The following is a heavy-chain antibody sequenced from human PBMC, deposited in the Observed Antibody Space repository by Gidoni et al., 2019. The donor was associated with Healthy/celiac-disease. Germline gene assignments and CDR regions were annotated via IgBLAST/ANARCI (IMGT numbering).Heavy chain of an antibody. CDR2: IYYSGST. V-gene: IGHV4-59*08. Sequence: QVQLQESGPGLVKPSETLSLTCTVSGGSISSYYWSWIRQPPGKGLEWIGYIYYSGSTNYNPSLKSRVTISVDTSKNQFSLKLSSVTAADTAVYYCARHWEGYGLRFDIWGQGTMVTVSS. D-gene: IGHD5-18*01. J-gene: IGHJ3*02. CDR1: GGSISSYY. CDR3: ARHWEGYGLRFDI.